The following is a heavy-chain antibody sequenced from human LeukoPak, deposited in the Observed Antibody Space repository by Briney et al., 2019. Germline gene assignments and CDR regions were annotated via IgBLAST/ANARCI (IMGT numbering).Heavy chain of an antibody. CDR1: GFTFSSYS. J-gene: IGHJ3*02. V-gene: IGHV3-48*04. D-gene: IGHD5-18*01. CDR3: ARDRRETAAVRSRLPHDAFDI. Sequence: GGSLRLSCAASGFTFSSYSMNWVRQAPGKGLEWVSYISSSGSTIYYADSVKGRFTISRDNAKNSLYLQMNSLRAEDTAVYYCARDRRETAAVRSRLPHDAFDIWGQGTMVTVSS. CDR2: ISSSGSTI.